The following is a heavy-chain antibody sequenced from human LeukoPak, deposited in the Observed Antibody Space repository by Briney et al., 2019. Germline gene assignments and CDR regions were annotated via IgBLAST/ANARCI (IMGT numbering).Heavy chain of an antibody. CDR3: ARRIQLWAYYYYYYMDV. CDR2: IYYSGST. CDR1: GGSISSSSYY. D-gene: IGHD5-18*01. Sequence: SETLSLTCTVSGGSISSSSYYWGWIRQPPGKGLEWIGSIYYSGSTYYNPSLKSRVTISVDTSKNQFSLKLSSVTAADTAVYYCARRIQLWAYYYYYYMDVWGKGTTVTISS. J-gene: IGHJ6*03. V-gene: IGHV4-39*07.